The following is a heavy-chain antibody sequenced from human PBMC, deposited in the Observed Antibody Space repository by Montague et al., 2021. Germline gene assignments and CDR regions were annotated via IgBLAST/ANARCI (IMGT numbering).Heavy chain of an antibody. CDR1: GFTFSSYA. CDR3: VKDSGYFYYMDV. J-gene: IGHJ6*03. CDR2: IWFDGSKK. V-gene: IGHV3-33*06. D-gene: IGHD3-10*01. Sequence: SLRLSCAASGFTFSSYAMHWVRQAPGTGPEWVAIIWFDGSKKYYRDSVKGRFTISRDNSENTLHLQMNSLRAEDTAVYYRVKDSGYFYYMDVWGKGTTVTVSS.